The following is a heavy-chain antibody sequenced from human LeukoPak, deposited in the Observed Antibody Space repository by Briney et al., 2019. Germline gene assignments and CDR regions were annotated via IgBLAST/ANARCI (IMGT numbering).Heavy chain of an antibody. D-gene: IGHD3-10*01. CDR2: ISAYNGNT. CDR1: GYTFTNYD. CDR3: ATGGLYYGSDRGGDWFDP. J-gene: IGHJ5*02. V-gene: IGHV1-18*01. Sequence: GASVKVSCKASGYTFTNYDINWVRQAPGQGLEWMGWISAYNGNTNYAQKLQGRVTMTTDTSTSTAYLELRSLRSDATAVYYCATGGLYYGSDRGGDWFDPWGQGTLVTVSS.